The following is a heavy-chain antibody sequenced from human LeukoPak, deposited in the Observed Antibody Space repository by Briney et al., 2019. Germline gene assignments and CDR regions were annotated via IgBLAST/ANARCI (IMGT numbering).Heavy chain of an antibody. CDR3: ARDRRVVPAAPEDNWFDP. Sequence: SQTLSLTCTVSGGSISSGGYYWSWIRQPPGKGLEWIGYIYHSGSTYYNPSLKSRVTISVDRSKNQFSLKLSSVTAADTAVYYCARDRRVVPAAPEDNWFDPWGQGTLVTVSS. J-gene: IGHJ5*02. V-gene: IGHV4-30-2*01. D-gene: IGHD2-2*01. CDR1: GGSISSGGYY. CDR2: IYHSGST.